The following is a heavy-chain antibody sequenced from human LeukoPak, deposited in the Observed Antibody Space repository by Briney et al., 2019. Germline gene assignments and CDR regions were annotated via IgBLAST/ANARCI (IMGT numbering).Heavy chain of an antibody. V-gene: IGHV4-28*05. Sequence: SETLSLTCAVSGDSISRSDWWAWIRQPLGKGLEWLGNIYYSGRIYHNPSLQTRVIMSVDSSKNQFSLRLGSVTAMDTAVYYCAKTRSGTYYGDSFDIWGQGILVIVSS. CDR2: IYYSGRI. D-gene: IGHD1-26*01. CDR3: AKTRSGTYYGDSFDI. J-gene: IGHJ3*02. CDR1: GDSISRSDW.